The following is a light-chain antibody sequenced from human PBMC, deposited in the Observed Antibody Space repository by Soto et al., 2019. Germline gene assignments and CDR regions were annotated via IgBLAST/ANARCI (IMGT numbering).Light chain of an antibody. J-gene: IGKJ1*01. CDR3: QQHYSYTGT. CDR2: DAS. V-gene: IGKV3-11*01. Sequence: EIVLTQSPATLSLSPGERATLSCRASQSVSSYLAWYQQKPGQAPRLLIYDASNRATGIPARFSGSGSGTDFTLTISSLEPEDFAVYYCQQHYSYTGTFGQGTRLEI. CDR1: QSVSSY.